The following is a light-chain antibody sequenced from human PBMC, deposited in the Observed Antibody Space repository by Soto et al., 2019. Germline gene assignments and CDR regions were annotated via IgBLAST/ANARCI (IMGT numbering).Light chain of an antibody. Sequence: DIQMTQSPSTLSASVGDRVTITCRASQSVFSWLAWYQQKPGQAPKLLIYDASTLDGGVPSRFSGSGSGTEFTLTIGGLQPDDFATYHCQQYTSFSWSFGQGTKVEVK. V-gene: IGKV1-5*01. CDR2: DAS. J-gene: IGKJ1*01. CDR1: QSVFSW. CDR3: QQYTSFSWS.